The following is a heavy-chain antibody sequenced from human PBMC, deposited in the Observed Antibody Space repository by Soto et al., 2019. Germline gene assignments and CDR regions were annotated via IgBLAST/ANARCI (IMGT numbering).Heavy chain of an antibody. V-gene: IGHV3-15*07. CDR3: TTTGWLLPVYYYYYGMDV. Sequence: GGSLRLSCAASGFTFSNAWMNWVRQAPGKGLEWVGRIKSKTDGGTTDYAAPVKGRFTISRDDSKNTLYLQMNSLKTEDTAVYYCTTTGWLLPVYYYYYGMDVWGQGTTVTVSS. D-gene: IGHD3-22*01. CDR2: IKSKTDGGTT. CDR1: GFTFSNAW. J-gene: IGHJ6*02.